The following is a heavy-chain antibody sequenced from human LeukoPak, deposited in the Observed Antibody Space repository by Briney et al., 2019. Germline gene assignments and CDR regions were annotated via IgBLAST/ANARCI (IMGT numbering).Heavy chain of an antibody. D-gene: IGHD6-13*01. CDR1: GGTFSSYA. V-gene: IGHV1-69*05. Sequence: GASVKVSCKASGGTFSSYAISWVRQAPGQGLEWMGGIIPIFGAANYAQKFQGRVTITTDESTSTAYMELSSLRSEDTAVYYCASGIAAAGQVFPLDYWGQGTLVTVSS. CDR3: ASGIAAAGQVFPLDY. CDR2: IIPIFGAA. J-gene: IGHJ4*02.